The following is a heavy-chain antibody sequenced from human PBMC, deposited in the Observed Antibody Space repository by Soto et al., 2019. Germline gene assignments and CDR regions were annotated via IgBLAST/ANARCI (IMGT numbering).Heavy chain of an antibody. Sequence: SETLSLTCTVSGGSISSGGYYWSWIRQHPGKGLEWIGYIYYSGSTNYNPSLKSRVTISVDTSKNQFSLKLSSVTAADTAVYYCARKVAAAGNYYYGMDVWGQGTTVTVSS. D-gene: IGHD6-13*01. CDR2: IYYSGST. J-gene: IGHJ6*02. CDR1: GGSISSGGYY. V-gene: IGHV4-31*03. CDR3: ARKVAAAGNYYYGMDV.